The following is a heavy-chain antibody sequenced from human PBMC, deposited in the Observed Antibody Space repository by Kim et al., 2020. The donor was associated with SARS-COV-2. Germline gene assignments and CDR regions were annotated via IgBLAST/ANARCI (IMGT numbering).Heavy chain of an antibody. Sequence: LKSRVTISVDTSKNQSSLKLSSVTAADTAVYYCARSRPVEMATIRRAFDIWGQGTMVTVSS. J-gene: IGHJ3*02. D-gene: IGHD5-12*01. CDR3: ARSRPVEMATIRRAFDI. V-gene: IGHV4-59*01.